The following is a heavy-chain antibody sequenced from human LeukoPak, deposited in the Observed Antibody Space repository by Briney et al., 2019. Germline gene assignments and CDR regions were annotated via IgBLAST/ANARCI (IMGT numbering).Heavy chain of an antibody. CDR3: ARELVVITRAMRRNWFDP. Sequence: SETLSLTCTVSGGSISSGGYYWSWIRQHPGKGLEWIGYIYYSGSTYYNPSLKSRVTISVDTSKNQFSLKLSSVTAADTAVYYCARELVVITRAMRRNWFDPWGQGTLVTVSS. CDR2: IYYSGST. J-gene: IGHJ5*02. D-gene: IGHD3-22*01. CDR1: GGSISSGGYY. V-gene: IGHV4-31*03.